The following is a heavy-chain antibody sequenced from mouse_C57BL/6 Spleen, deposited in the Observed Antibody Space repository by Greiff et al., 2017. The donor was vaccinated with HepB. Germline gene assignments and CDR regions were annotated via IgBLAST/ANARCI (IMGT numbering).Heavy chain of an antibody. CDR3: ARSGYDGHGAY. D-gene: IGHD2-3*01. CDR2: IDPSDSYT. CDR1: GYTFTSYW. J-gene: IGHJ3*01. Sequence: QVQLQQPGAELVMPGASVKLSCKASGYTFTSYWMHWVKQRPGQGLEWIGEIDPSDSYTNYNQKFKGKSTFTADTSSNTAYMQLSSLTTEDSAIYYCARSGYDGHGAYWGQGTLVTVSA. V-gene: IGHV1-69*01.